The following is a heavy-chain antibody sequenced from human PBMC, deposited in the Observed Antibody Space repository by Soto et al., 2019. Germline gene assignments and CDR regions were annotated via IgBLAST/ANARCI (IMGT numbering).Heavy chain of an antibody. Sequence: SETLSLTCTVSGGSVISYYWNWIRQSPGKGLEWLGCFYYRGSTNDNPSLKSRVTMSVDTSKNQFSLKLTSVTAADTAMYYCARATSYYDPFDYWGQGTLVTVSS. V-gene: IGHV4-59*02. CDR1: GGSVISYY. J-gene: IGHJ4*02. CDR2: FYYRGST. CDR3: ARATSYYDPFDY. D-gene: IGHD3-9*01.